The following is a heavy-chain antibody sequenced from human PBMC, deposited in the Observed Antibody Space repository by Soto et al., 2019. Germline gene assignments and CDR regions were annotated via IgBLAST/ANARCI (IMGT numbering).Heavy chain of an antibody. CDR2: ISYDGSNK. V-gene: IGHV3-30-3*01. Sequence: GGSLRLSCAASGFTFSSYAMHWVRQAPGKGLEWVAVISYDGSNKYYADSVKGRFTISRDNSKNTLYLQMNSLRAEDTAVYYCARDEKKELWFGELFLAGWFDPWGQGTLVTVSS. CDR1: GFTFSSYA. J-gene: IGHJ5*02. D-gene: IGHD3-10*01. CDR3: ARDEKKELWFGELFLAGWFDP.